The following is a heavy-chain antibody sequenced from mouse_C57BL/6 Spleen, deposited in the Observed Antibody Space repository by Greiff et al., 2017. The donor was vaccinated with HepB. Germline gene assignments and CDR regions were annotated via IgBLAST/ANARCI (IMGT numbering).Heavy chain of an antibody. CDR1: GFTFSSYA. CDR2: ISSGGDYI. D-gene: IGHD2-4*01. V-gene: IGHV5-9-1*02. J-gene: IGHJ1*03. CDR3: TREGDYHDFDV. Sequence: EVQGVESGEGLVKPGGSLKLSCAASGFTFSSYAMSWVRQTPEKRLEWVAYISSGGDYIYYADTVKGRFTISSDNARNTLYLQMSSLKSEDTAMYYCTREGDYHDFDVWCTGTTVTVSS.